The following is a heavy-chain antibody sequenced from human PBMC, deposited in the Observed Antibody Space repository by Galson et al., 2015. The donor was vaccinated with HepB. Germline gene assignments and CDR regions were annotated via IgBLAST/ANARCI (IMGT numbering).Heavy chain of an antibody. V-gene: IGHV5-10-1*01. D-gene: IGHD3-22*01. J-gene: IGHJ6*02. CDR3: ARLPTYYYDSSVLLRRTESRMDV. CDR1: GYSFTSYW. CDR2: IDPSDSYT. Sequence: QSGAEVKKPGESLRISCKGSGYSFTSYWISWVRQMPGKGLEWMGRIDPSDSYTNYSPSFQGHVTISADKSISTAYLQWSSLKASDTAMYYCARLPTYYYDSSVLLRRTESRMDVWGQGTTVTVSS.